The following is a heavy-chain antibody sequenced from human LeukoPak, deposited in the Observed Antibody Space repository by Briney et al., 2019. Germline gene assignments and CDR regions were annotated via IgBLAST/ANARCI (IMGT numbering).Heavy chain of an antibody. CDR2: IRSSGNTI. CDR3: ARGPSIAARYDAFDI. V-gene: IGHV3-48*03. Sequence: PGGSLRLSCAASEFTFTSYELNWVRQAPGKGLEWVSYIRSSGNTISYADSVKGRLTISRDNAKNSLYLQVISLRAEDTAVYYCARGPSIAARYDAFDIWGQGTMVTVSS. CDR1: EFTFTSYE. D-gene: IGHD6-6*01. J-gene: IGHJ3*02.